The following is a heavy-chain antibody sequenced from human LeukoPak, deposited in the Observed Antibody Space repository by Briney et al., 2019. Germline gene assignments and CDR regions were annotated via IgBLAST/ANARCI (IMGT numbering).Heavy chain of an antibody. CDR3: ARHQVGSSYFDY. CDR1: GYSFTTYW. V-gene: IGHV5-10-1*01. D-gene: IGHD6-6*01. J-gene: IGHJ4*02. Sequence: GESLKISCKGSGYSFTTYWISWVRQMPGKGLEWMGRIDPSDSYTNYSPSFQCHVTISADKSISTAYLQWSSLKASDTAMYYCARHQVGSSYFDYWGQGTLVTVSS. CDR2: IDPSDSYT.